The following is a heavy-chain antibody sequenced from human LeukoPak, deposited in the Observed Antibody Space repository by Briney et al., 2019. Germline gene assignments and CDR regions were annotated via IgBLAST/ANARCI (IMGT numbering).Heavy chain of an antibody. CDR2: ISFSGVST. Sequence: GGSLRLSCVASGFTFSNYGMSWVRQAPGKGLEWVSRISFSGVSTYYADSVRGRFTISRDKSKNTLFLQMNSLRAEDTAVYYCAKGGYDYAEYVDYWGQGTLVTVSS. V-gene: IGHV3-23*01. CDR1: GFTFSNYG. D-gene: IGHD3-16*01. J-gene: IGHJ4*02. CDR3: AKGGYDYAEYVDY.